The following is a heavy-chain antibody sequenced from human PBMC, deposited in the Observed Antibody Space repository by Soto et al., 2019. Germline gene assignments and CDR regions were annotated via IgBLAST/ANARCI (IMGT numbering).Heavy chain of an antibody. V-gene: IGHV4-30-4*01. J-gene: IGHJ6*02. CDR3: ARVSGSYYYGMDV. D-gene: IGHD1-26*01. Sequence: PSETLCLTCTVSGGSISSGDYYWSWIRQPPGKGLEWIGYIYYSGSTYYNPSLKSRVTISVDKSKNQFSLKLSSVTAADTAVYYCARVSGSYYYGMDVWGQGTTVTVSS. CDR2: IYYSGST. CDR1: GGSISSGDYY.